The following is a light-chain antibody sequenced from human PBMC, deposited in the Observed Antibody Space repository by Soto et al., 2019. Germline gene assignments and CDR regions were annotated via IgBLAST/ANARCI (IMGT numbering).Light chain of an antibody. Sequence: QSVLTQPPSGSGTPGQIVAIPCSGSSSNIGSNTVTWYQQLPGTAPKLLIYSTSQRSSGVPGRFSGSKSGASASLSISGLQSEDEADYYCAAWDDRLDVYVFGTGTKVT. CDR2: STS. CDR1: SSNIGSNT. CDR3: AAWDDRLDVYV. J-gene: IGLJ1*01. V-gene: IGLV1-44*01.